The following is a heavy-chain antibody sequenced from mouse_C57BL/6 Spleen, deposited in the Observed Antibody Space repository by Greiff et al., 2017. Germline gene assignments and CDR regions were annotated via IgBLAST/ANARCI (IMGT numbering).Heavy chain of an antibody. V-gene: IGHV1-62-2*01. J-gene: IGHJ4*01. CDR2: FYPGSGSI. CDR1: GYTFTEYT. D-gene: IGHD1-1*01. Sequence: QVQLQQSGAELVKPGASVKLSCKASGYTFTEYTIHWVKQRSGQGLEWIGWFYPGSGSIKYNEKFKDKATLTADKSSSTVYIELSRLTSEDSAVYFCARHEVPHYYGSPYYAMDYWGQGTSVTVSS. CDR3: ARHEVPHYYGSPYYAMDY.